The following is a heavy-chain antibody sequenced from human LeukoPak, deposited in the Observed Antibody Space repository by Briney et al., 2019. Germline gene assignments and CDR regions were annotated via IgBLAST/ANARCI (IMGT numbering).Heavy chain of an antibody. D-gene: IGHD3-16*02. CDR2: IYYGGRT. CDR3: ARARITFGGFIVIDY. V-gene: IGHV4-59*01. J-gene: IGHJ4*02. Sequence: SETLSLTCTVSGVSISSYYWSWIRQPPGKGLEWTGYIYYGGRTNYNPLLNSLVTTSGATSKNQFALKLSSVTAVDTTVYYCARARITFGGFIVIDYWGQGTLVTVSS. CDR1: GVSISSYY.